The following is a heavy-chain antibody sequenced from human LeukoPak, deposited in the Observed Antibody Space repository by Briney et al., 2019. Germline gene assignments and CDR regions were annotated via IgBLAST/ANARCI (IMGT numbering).Heavy chain of an antibody. CDR1: GGSISSSSYY. CDR2: IYYSGST. V-gene: IGHV4-39*01. J-gene: IGHJ4*02. Sequence: PETLSLTCTVSGGSISSSSYYWGWIRQPPGKGLEWIGSIYYSGSTYYNPSLKSRVTISVDTSKNQFSLKLSSVTAADTAVYYCARGGTREWLPFDYWGQGTLVTVSS. CDR3: ARGGTREWLPFDY. D-gene: IGHD5-12*01.